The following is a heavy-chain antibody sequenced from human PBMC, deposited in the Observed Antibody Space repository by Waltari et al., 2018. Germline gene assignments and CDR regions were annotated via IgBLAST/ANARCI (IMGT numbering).Heavy chain of an antibody. CDR3: ARHVVPAAAPDH. V-gene: IGHV4-59*08. J-gene: IGHJ5*02. D-gene: IGHD2-2*01. CDR2: NANSGST. Sequence: QVQLQESGPGLVKPSATLSLTCTVSGGSIINYYWTWIRQPPGRGLEWVGYNANSGSTNYNPSLRSRVTISVDTSKNQFSLHLSSVTAADTAVYYCARHVVPAAAPDHWGQGTLVTVSS. CDR1: GGSIINYY.